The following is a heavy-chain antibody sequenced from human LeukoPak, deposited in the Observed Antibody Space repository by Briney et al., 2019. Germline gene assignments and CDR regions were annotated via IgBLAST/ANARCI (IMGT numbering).Heavy chain of an antibody. Sequence: PGGSLRLSCAASGFTFSSYAMSWVRQAPGKGLEWVSAISGSGGSTYYADSVKGRFTISRDNSKNTLYLQMNSLRAGDTAVYYCTKGYSYGLVDYFDYWGQGTLVTVSS. CDR3: TKGYSYGLVDYFDY. V-gene: IGHV3-23*01. J-gene: IGHJ4*02. CDR2: ISGSGGST. CDR1: GFTFSSYA. D-gene: IGHD5-18*01.